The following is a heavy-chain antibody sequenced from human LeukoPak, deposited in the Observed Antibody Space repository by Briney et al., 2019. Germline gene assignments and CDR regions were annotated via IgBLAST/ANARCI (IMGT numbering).Heavy chain of an antibody. D-gene: IGHD3-9*01. J-gene: IGHJ4*02. Sequence: GASVKVSCKASGYTFTRYGVSWVRQAPGQGLEWMGWIRGDNGNTNYAQNLQGRVTMTTDTPSSTAYMEVRSLRSDDTAVYYCARVDMLTGYYFFDYWGQGTLVTVSS. CDR3: ARVDMLTGYYFFDY. CDR1: GYTFTRYG. V-gene: IGHV1-18*01. CDR2: IRGDNGNT.